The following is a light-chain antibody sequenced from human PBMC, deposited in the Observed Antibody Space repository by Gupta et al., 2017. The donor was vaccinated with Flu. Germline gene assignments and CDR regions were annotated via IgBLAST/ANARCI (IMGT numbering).Light chain of an antibody. Sequence: PSSLSASVADTVTITCLASQGIRDYLGWYQQKPGRALKLLISATYNSQSGVPSRFSGTAAGTELSLTISIMHAENFATYYSGQQVSYPWTFGQGTKLEMK. CDR3: GQQVSYPWT. CDR2: ATY. J-gene: IGKJ1*01. CDR1: QGIRDY. V-gene: IGKV1-17*01.